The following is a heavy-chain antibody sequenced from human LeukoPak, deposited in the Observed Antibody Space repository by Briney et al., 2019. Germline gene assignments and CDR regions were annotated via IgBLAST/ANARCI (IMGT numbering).Heavy chain of an antibody. J-gene: IGHJ4*02. Sequence: SETLSLTCTVSGDSITSGSYYWGWVRQTPGKGLEWIGNIYSTGSTSFNPSFKSRITMSVDTSKNQLSLQLNSVTAADTAVYFCARDSGFWLYWGRGILVTVSS. CDR1: GDSITSGSYY. V-gene: IGHV4-39*07. D-gene: IGHD3-22*01. CDR3: ARDSGFWLY. CDR2: IYSTGST.